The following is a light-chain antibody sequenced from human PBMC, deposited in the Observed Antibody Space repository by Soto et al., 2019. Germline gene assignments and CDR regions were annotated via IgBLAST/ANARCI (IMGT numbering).Light chain of an antibody. J-gene: IGKJ1*01. Sequence: DIVMTQSPLSLPVTPGEPASISCRSSQSLLFSNGYNYLDWYLQKPGQSPQLLIYLGSDRASGVPDRFSGSGSGTDFTLKISRVEAEDVGVYYCMQSLQAPWTFGQGTKVYIK. CDR3: MQSLQAPWT. CDR2: LGS. V-gene: IGKV2-28*01. CDR1: QSLLFSNGYNY.